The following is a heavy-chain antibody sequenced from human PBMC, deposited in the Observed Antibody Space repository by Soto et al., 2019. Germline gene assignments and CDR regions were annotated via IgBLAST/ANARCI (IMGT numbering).Heavy chain of an antibody. Sequence: EVQLVESGGGLVQPGGSLRLSCAASGFTFSSYWMSWVRQAPGKGLEWVANIKQDGSEKYYVDSVKGRFTISRDNAKNXXYLQMNSRRAEDTAFYYCARFYDDSSGYLPAHCSSYYGMDVWGQGTTVTVSS. V-gene: IGHV3-7*04. CDR3: ARFYDDSSGYLPAHCSSYYGMDV. CDR1: GFTFSSYW. CDR2: IKQDGSEK. J-gene: IGHJ6*02. D-gene: IGHD3-22*01.